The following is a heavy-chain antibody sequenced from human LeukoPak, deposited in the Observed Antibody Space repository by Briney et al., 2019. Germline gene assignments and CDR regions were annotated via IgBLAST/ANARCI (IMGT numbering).Heavy chain of an antibody. CDR3: AFGRAGEMATNLDY. CDR2: ISGSGVST. Sequence: GESLRLSCAASGFTFSSYAMSWVRQTPGKGLEWVSAISGSGVSTDYADSVKGRLTISRDNSKNTLNLQMNSLRAEDTAVYYCAFGRAGEMATNLDYWGQGTLVTVSS. J-gene: IGHJ4*02. V-gene: IGHV3-23*01. D-gene: IGHD5-24*01. CDR1: GFTFSSYA.